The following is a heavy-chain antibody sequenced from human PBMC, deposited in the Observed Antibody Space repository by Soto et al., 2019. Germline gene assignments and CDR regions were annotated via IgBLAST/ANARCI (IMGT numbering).Heavy chain of an antibody. Sequence: SVKVSCKASGGTFSSYAISWVRQAPGQGLEWMGGIIPIFGTANYAQKFQGRVTITADESTSTAYMEQSSLRSEDTALYYCARSRYFDWLLPFYYYGMDVWGQGTTVTVSS. CDR3: ARSRYFDWLLPFYYYGMDV. J-gene: IGHJ6*02. CDR2: IIPIFGTA. V-gene: IGHV1-69*13. CDR1: GGTFSSYA. D-gene: IGHD3-9*01.